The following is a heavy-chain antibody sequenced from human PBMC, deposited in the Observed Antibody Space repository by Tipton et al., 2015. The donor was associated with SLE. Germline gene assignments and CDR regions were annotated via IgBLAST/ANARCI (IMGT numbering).Heavy chain of an antibody. CDR3: ARAWDSRATDY. Sequence: GLVKPSETLSLTCAVSGYSISSGYYWGWIRQPPGKGLEWIGSIYHSGSTYYNPSLKSRVTISVDTSKNQFSLKLSSVTAADTAVYYCARAWDSRATDYWGQGTLVTVSS. D-gene: IGHD3-22*01. J-gene: IGHJ4*02. V-gene: IGHV4-38-2*01. CDR2: IYHSGST. CDR1: GYSISSGYY.